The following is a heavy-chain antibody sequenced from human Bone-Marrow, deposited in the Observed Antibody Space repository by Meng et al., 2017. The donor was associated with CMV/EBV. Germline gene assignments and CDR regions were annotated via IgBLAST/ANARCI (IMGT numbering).Heavy chain of an antibody. Sequence: GESLKISCAASGFTFSSYSMNWVRQAPGKGLEWVSSISSSSSYIYYADSVKGRFTISRDNAKNSLYLQMNSLRAEDTAVYYCARRREAVWGNYYYYYGMDVWGQGTTVTVSS. CDR3: ARRREAVWGNYYYYYGMDV. CDR2: ISSSSSYI. J-gene: IGHJ6*02. D-gene: IGHD3-16*01. V-gene: IGHV3-21*01. CDR1: GFTFSSYS.